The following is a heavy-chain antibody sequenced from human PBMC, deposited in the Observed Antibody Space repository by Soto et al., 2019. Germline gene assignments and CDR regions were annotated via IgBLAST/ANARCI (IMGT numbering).Heavy chain of an antibody. J-gene: IGHJ4*02. CDR3: ARDRGYTVTYYYFDY. D-gene: IGHD4-17*01. CDR2: ISSSSSYI. Sequence: GGSLRLSCAASGFTFSSYSMNWVRQAPGKGLEWVSSISSSSSYIYYADSVKGRFTISRDNAKNSLYLQMNSLRAEDTAVYYCARDRGYTVTYYYFDYWGQGTLVTVSS. CDR1: GFTFSSYS. V-gene: IGHV3-21*01.